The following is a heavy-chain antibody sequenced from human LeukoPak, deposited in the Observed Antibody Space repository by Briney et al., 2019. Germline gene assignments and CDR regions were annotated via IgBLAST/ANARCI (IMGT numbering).Heavy chain of an antibody. CDR2: IKQDGSEK. Sequence: PGGSLRLSCAASGFTFSSYWMSWVRQTPGKGLEWVANIKQDGSEKDYLDSVKGRFTISRDNAKNTLYLQMNSLRAEDTAVYYCARPYGPGAFEIWGQGTMVTVSS. D-gene: IGHD4-17*01. CDR1: GFTFSSYW. J-gene: IGHJ3*02. CDR3: ARPYGPGAFEI. V-gene: IGHV3-7*01.